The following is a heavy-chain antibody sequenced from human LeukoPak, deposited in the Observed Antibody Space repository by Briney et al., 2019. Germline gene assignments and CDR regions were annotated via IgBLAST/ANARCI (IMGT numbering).Heavy chain of an antibody. J-gene: IGHJ4*02. CDR3: AKDEATSGGGLAS. Sequence: GGSLRLSCAASEFSVSATHMSWVRQAPGKGLEWVSAMYTGGTTYYADSVKGRFTIYRDNSKNTLYLQMNSLRAEDTAVYYCAKDEATSGGGLASWGQGTLVSVSP. CDR2: MYTGGTT. V-gene: IGHV3-53*01. D-gene: IGHD3-16*01. CDR1: EFSVSATH.